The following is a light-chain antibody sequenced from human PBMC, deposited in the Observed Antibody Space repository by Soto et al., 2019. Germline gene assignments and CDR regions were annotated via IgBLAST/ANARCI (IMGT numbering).Light chain of an antibody. CDR3: QQRDNWPFT. CDR1: QSVGSY. V-gene: IGKV3-11*01. CDR2: DAS. J-gene: IGKJ3*01. Sequence: EIVLTRSPATLSLSPGERATLSCRASQSVGSYLAWFQQRPGQAPRLVIHDASKRATGIPARFSGSGSGTDFSLTISGLEPEDFAVYYCQQRDNWPFTFGPGTTVDIK.